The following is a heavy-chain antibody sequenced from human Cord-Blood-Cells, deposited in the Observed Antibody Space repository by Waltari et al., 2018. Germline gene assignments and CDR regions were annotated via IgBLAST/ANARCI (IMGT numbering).Heavy chain of an antibody. D-gene: IGHD1-26*01. CDR2: IVVGSGNT. CDR3: AADRGGSYGPDAFDI. V-gene: IGHV1-58*01. Sequence: QMQLVQSGPEVKKPGTSVKVSCKASGFTFTSSAVQWVRQARGQRLEWIGWIVVGSGNTNYAQKFQERVTITRDISTSTAYMEPSSLRSEDTAVYYCAADRGGSYGPDAFDIWGQGTMVTVSS. J-gene: IGHJ3*02. CDR1: GFTFTSSA.